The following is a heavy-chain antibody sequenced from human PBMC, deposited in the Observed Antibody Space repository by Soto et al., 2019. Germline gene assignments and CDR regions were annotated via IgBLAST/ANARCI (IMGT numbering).Heavy chain of an antibody. D-gene: IGHD2-15*01. CDR3: AKHRDCYGNTCYSGEFDP. J-gene: IGHJ5*02. Sequence: ASVKVSCKAIGYSFTSHYMHWLRQAPGQGLEWMGTIYPGGVNIGYAQKFKGRVTMTKDTSTSTANMELRSLRSDDTAVYYCAKHRDCYGNTCYSGEFDPWGQGTLVTVSS. CDR1: GYSFTSHY. V-gene: IGHV1-46*01. CDR2: IYPGGVNI.